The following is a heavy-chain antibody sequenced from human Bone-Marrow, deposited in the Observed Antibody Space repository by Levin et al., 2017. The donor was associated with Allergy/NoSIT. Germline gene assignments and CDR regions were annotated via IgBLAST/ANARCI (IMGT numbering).Heavy chain of an antibody. CDR2: IYYIGST. V-gene: IGHV4-59*01. CDR3: ARDRVIVGTTNYYDGMDV. D-gene: IGHD1-26*01. Sequence: SETLSLTCTVSGGSISSYYWSWIRQPPGKGLEWIGYIYYIGSTNYNPSLKSRVTMSLDTSKNQFSLKLTSVTAADTAVYYCARDRVIVGTTNYYDGMDVWGQGTTVTVSS. J-gene: IGHJ6*02. CDR1: GGSISSYY.